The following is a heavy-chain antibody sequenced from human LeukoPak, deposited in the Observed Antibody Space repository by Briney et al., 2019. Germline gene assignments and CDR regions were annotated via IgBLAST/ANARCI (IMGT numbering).Heavy chain of an antibody. CDR3: ARENLDYYYGMDV. CDR1: GYTFTSYA. V-gene: IGHV7-4-1*02. J-gene: IGHJ6*02. Sequence: GALVKVSCKASGYTFTSYAMNWVRQARGQGLEWMGWINTNTGNPTYAQGFAGRFVFSLDTSVSTAYLQISSLKAEDTAVYYCARENLDYYYGMDVWGQGTTVTVSS. CDR2: INTNTGNP. D-gene: IGHD1-7*01.